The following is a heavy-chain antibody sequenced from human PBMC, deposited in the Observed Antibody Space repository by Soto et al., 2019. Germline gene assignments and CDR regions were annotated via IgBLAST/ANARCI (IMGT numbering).Heavy chain of an antibody. CDR1: GFTFSTYW. Sequence: EVQLVESGGGLVQPGGSLRLSCVASGFTFSTYWMHWVRQVPGKGLVWVSRINTDGSSTSYADSVKGRFTISRDNAKNTLYRQMNSLRAEDTAVYYWAREGGDFYYAMDVWGQGTTVTVSS. CDR2: INTDGSST. J-gene: IGHJ6*02. CDR3: AREGGDFYYAMDV. V-gene: IGHV3-74*01. D-gene: IGHD3-16*01.